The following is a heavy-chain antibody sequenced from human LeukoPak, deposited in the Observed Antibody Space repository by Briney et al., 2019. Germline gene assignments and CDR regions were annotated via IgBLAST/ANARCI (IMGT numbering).Heavy chain of an antibody. CDR1: GASISSYY. V-gene: IGHV4-59*01. Sequence: SETLSLTRTVSGASISSYYWSWIRQPPGNGLEWIGYIYYSGSTNYNPSLKGRVTISVGTSKNQFSLMLSSVTAADTAVYYCARSSSYGSGKTWFDPWGQGTLVTVSS. J-gene: IGHJ5*02. D-gene: IGHD3-10*01. CDR2: IYYSGST. CDR3: ARSSSYGSGKTWFDP.